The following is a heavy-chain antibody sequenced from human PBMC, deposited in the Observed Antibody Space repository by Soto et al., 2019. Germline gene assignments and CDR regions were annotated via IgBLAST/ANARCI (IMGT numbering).Heavy chain of an antibody. D-gene: IGHD2-21*02. CDR1: GGTFSSNA. V-gene: IGHV1-69*13. Sequence: SVKVSCKASGGTFSSNAISWVRQAPGQGLEWMGGVTPIIGTPNYAHKFQGRLTIIADESTSIVSMELTSLRSEDTAMYYCARDETYCGGDCYPFQHWGQGTLVTVSS. CDR2: VTPIIGTP. CDR3: ARDETYCGGDCYPFQH. J-gene: IGHJ1*01.